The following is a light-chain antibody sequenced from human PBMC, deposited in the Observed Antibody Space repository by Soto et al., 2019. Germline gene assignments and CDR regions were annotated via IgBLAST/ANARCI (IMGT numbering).Light chain of an antibody. CDR2: RND. Sequence: QSVLTQPPSASGTPGQRVAIACSGSISNLGRNFVFWCPLLPGAAPKLLLSRNDQRPSGVPDRVSGSKSGTSASLAISGLRSEDEADYHCAVWDDSLRGVVFGGGTKLTVL. J-gene: IGLJ3*02. CDR1: ISNLGRNF. V-gene: IGLV1-47*01. CDR3: AVWDDSLRGVV.